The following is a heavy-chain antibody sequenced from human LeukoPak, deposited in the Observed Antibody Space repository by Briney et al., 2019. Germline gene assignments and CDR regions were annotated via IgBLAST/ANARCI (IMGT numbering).Heavy chain of an antibody. CDR3: ARAGDSGNLA. Sequence: GASVKVSCKASGYTFTGYYMHWVRQAPGQGLEWMGWINPNSGGTNYAQDFHGRVTMTRDTPISTAYMELSRLRSDVTAVYYCARAGDSGNLAWGQGTLVTVSS. CDR2: INPNSGGT. D-gene: IGHD1-26*01. V-gene: IGHV1-2*02. CDR1: GYTFTGYY. J-gene: IGHJ5*02.